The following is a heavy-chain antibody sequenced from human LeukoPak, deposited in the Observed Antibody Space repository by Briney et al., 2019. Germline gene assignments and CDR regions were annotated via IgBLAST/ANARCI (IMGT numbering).Heavy chain of an antibody. Sequence: SETLSLTCTVSGGSISSYYWSWIRQPAGKGLEWIGCIYTSGSTGYNPSLTSRVTLSVDTSKNQFSLKLNSVTAADTAVYYCARVRSAAATGFHFDYWGQGTLLTVSS. CDR1: GGSISSYY. CDR2: IYTSGST. D-gene: IGHD6-13*01. CDR3: ARVRSAAATGFHFDY. J-gene: IGHJ4*02. V-gene: IGHV4-4*07.